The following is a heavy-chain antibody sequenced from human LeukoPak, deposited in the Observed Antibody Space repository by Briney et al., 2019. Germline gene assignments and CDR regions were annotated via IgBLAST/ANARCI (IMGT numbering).Heavy chain of an antibody. J-gene: IGHJ4*02. D-gene: IGHD6-13*01. CDR1: GFTFSSYS. CDR3: ARDRKAAAGTSFDY. V-gene: IGHV3-48*04. CDR2: ISTGSSTI. Sequence: GGSLRLSCAASGFTFSSYSMNWVRRAPGKGLEWVSHISTGSSTIYYADSVKGRFTISRDNAKNSLYLQMNSLRAEDTAVYYCARDRKAAAGTSFDYWGQGTLVTVSS.